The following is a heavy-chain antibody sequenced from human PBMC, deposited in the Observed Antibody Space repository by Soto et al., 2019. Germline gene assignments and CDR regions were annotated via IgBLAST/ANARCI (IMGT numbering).Heavy chain of an antibody. CDR2: ISAYNGNT. V-gene: IGHV1-18*01. Sequence: ASVKVSCKASGYTFTRYGISWVRQAPGQGGEGMGWISAYNGNTNYAQKLQGRVTMTTDTSTSTAYMELRSLRSDDTAVYYCARDIVVVPAAMSGFRWFDPWGQGTLVTVSS. CDR1: GYTFTRYG. D-gene: IGHD2-2*01. CDR3: ARDIVVVPAAMSGFRWFDP. J-gene: IGHJ5*02.